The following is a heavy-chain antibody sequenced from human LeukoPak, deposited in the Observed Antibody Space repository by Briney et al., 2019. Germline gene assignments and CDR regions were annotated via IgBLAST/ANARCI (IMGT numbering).Heavy chain of an antibody. V-gene: IGHV4-59*01. D-gene: IGHD6-6*01. Sequence: SETLSLICTVACASISSYYWSWIRQHPAGGLEWIGYIFYTGSTNYNPSLKSRVTMSIDTSKNQFSLKLSSVTAADTAVYYCTRTYSSSSIDYWGQGALVTVSS. J-gene: IGHJ4*02. CDR1: CASISSYY. CDR2: IFYTGST. CDR3: TRTYSSSSIDY.